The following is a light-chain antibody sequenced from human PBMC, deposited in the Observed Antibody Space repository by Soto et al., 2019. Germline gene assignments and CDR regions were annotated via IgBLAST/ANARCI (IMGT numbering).Light chain of an antibody. Sequence: QSVLTQPPSVSGAPGQRITISYTGSASNIGAGYDVQWYQQLPGTAPKLLIYGNNNRPSGVPDRFSGSKSGTSASLAITGLQAEDEADYYCQSYDSSLRGLFGTGTKVTVL. CDR2: GNN. CDR3: QSYDSSLRGL. J-gene: IGLJ1*01. V-gene: IGLV1-40*01. CDR1: ASNIGAGYD.